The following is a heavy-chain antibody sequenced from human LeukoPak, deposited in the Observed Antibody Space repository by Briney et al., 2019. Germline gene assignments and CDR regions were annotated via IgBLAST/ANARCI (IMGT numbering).Heavy chain of an antibody. D-gene: IGHD3-22*01. Sequence: GASVKVSCKASGYTFTGFYMHWVRQAPGQGLEWMGWINPNSADTDYAQKFLGRVTMTRDMSISTIYMELTRLRSDDTALYYCARGARLTYYYDSSGFYCFDDWGQGTLVTVSS. CDR1: GYTFTGFY. CDR3: ARGARLTYYYDSSGFYCFDD. J-gene: IGHJ4*02. CDR2: INPNSADT. V-gene: IGHV1-2*02.